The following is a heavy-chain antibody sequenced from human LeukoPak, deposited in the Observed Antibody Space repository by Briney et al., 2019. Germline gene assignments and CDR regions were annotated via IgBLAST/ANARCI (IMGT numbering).Heavy chain of an antibody. CDR3: ARVVGYSYYYYYMDV. Sequence: GASVKVSCKASGYTFTSYGISWVRQAPGQGLEWMGWIIAYNGNTNYAQKLQGRVTMTTDTSTSTAYMELRSLRSDDTAVYYCARVVGYSYYYYYMDVWGKGTTVTVSS. D-gene: IGHD2-15*01. V-gene: IGHV1-18*01. CDR1: GYTFTSYG. CDR2: IIAYNGNT. J-gene: IGHJ6*03.